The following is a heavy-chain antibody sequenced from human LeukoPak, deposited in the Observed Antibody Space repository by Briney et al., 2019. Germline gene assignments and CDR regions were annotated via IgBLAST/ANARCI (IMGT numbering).Heavy chain of an antibody. V-gene: IGHV1-69*05. CDR1: GGTFSSYA. CDR3: ARSLVVAKGFDY. J-gene: IGHJ4*02. CDR2: IIPLFGTA. D-gene: IGHD2-21*01. Sequence: SVKVSCKASGGTFSSYAITWVRQAPGQGLEWMGGIIPLFGTANYAQKFQGRVTITTDESTSTAYMELTSLRPEDTAVYYCARSLVVAKGFDYWGQGTLVTVSS.